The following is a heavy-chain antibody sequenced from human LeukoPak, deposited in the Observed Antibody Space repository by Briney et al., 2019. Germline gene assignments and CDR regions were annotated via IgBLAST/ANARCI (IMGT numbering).Heavy chain of an antibody. CDR2: LYYSGST. CDR3: ARHGGSYSLDY. J-gene: IGHJ4*02. Sequence: PSETLSLTCTVSGGSISSYYWSWIRQPPGKGLEWIGYLYYSGSTYNPSLKSRVSISVDTSKNQFSLKPSSVTAADTAVYYCARHGGSYSLDYWGQGTLVTVSS. D-gene: IGHD1-26*01. CDR1: GGSISSYY. V-gene: IGHV4-59*08.